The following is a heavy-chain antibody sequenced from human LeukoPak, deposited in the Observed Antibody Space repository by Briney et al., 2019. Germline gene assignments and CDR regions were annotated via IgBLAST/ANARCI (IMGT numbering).Heavy chain of an antibody. CDR3: ARDIREVGDSHYFDY. Sequence: SETLSLTCTVSGFSITTYYWSWIRQSPGNGLEWLGLIHSSGSTTYNPSLKSRVTISVDTSKNQFSLHLSTVTAADTAVYYCARDIREVGDSHYFDYWGQGTLVTVTS. J-gene: IGHJ4*02. V-gene: IGHV4-59*01. CDR2: IHSSGST. D-gene: IGHD1-26*01. CDR1: GFSITTYY.